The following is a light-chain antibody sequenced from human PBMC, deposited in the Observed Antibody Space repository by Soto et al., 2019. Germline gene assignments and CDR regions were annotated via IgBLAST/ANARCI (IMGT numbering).Light chain of an antibody. CDR2: AAS. V-gene: IGKV1-9*01. J-gene: IGKJ4*01. CDR3: QQLNSYPLT. CDR1: QGIASY. Sequence: DIQMTQSPSSLSASIGDRVIITCRASQGIASYLAWYQQKPGQAPNLLIYAASTLQSGVPSRFSGSGSGTDFTLTISSLQPEDFATYYCQQLNSYPLTFGGGTKVDIK.